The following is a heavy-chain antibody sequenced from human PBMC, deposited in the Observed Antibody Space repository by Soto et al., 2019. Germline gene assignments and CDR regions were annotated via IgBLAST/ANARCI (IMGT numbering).Heavy chain of an antibody. CDR2: ISYDGSNK. Sequence: GGSLRLSCAASGFTFSSYAMHWVRQAPGKGLEWVAVISYDGSNKYYADSVKGRFTISRDNSKNTLYLQMNSLRAEDTAVYYCASFGVYSYGLNYYYYGMGVWGQGTTVTVSS. CDR1: GFTFSSYA. D-gene: IGHD5-18*01. J-gene: IGHJ6*02. CDR3: ASFGVYSYGLNYYYYGMGV. V-gene: IGHV3-30-3*01.